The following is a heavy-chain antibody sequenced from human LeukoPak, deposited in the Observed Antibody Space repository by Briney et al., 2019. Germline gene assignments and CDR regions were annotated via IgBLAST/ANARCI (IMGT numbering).Heavy chain of an antibody. J-gene: IGHJ5*02. CDR2: IDPSDSYT. CDR3: ARLPGHDSSGYYQGWFDP. D-gene: IGHD3-22*01. CDR1: GYRFTSYW. Sequence: LGESLKISCKGSGYRFTSYWIGWVRQMPGKGLEWMGRIDPSDSYTNYSPSFQGHVTISADKSITTAYLQWSSLKASDTAMYYCARLPGHDSSGYYQGWFDPWGQGTLVTVSS. V-gene: IGHV5-10-1*01.